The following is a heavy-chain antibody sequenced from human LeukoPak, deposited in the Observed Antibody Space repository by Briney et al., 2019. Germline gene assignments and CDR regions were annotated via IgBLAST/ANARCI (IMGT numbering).Heavy chain of an antibody. CDR3: ARESSGSYFFDY. Sequence: GGSLRLSCAASGFTFSSYSMNWVRQAPGKGLEWVSSISSSSSYIYYADSVKGRFTISRDNSKNTLYLQMNSLRAEDTAVYYCARESSGSYFFDYWGQGTLVTVSS. CDR2: ISSSSSYI. V-gene: IGHV3-21*01. CDR1: GFTFSSYS. D-gene: IGHD1-26*01. J-gene: IGHJ4*02.